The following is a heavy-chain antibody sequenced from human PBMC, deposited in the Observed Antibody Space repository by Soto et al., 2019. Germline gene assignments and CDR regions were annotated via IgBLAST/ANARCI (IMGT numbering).Heavy chain of an antibody. J-gene: IGHJ4*02. V-gene: IGHV1-69*01. CDR1: GGTFSSYS. CDR2: FIPIFGTA. CDR3: ARDGGRHSGGLDY. D-gene: IGHD1-26*01. Sequence: VQLVQSGAEVKKPGSSVKVSCKASGGTFSSYSINLVRQAPGQGLDWMGEFIPIFGTANYAQKFQGRVTITADESTSTAYMELSSLRSEDTAVYYCARDGGRHSGGLDYWGQGTLVTVSS.